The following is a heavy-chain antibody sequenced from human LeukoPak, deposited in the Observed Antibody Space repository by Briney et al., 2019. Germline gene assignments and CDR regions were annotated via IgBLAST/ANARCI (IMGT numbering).Heavy chain of an antibody. CDR1: GFTFSSYA. J-gene: IGHJ6*03. Sequence: PGGSLRPSCAASGFTFSSYAMSWVRQAPGKGLEWVSAISGSGGSTYYADSVKGRFTISRDNSKNTLYLQMNSLRAKDTAVYYCAKSGELLWFGELDYYYMDVWGKGTTVTVSS. CDR2: ISGSGGST. CDR3: AKSGELLWFGELDYYYMDV. D-gene: IGHD3-10*01. V-gene: IGHV3-23*01.